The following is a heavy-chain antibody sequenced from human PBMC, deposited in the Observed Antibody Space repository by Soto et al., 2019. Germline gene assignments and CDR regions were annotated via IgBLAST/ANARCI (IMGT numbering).Heavy chain of an antibody. CDR3: VRDMRAVPWYGGISSAFDM. CDR1: GFTFSRDW. V-gene: IGHV3-74*01. J-gene: IGHJ3*02. Sequence: EVQLVESGGGSVQPGGSLRLSCAASGFTFSRDWIHWVRQAPGHGLVWVSRTKTDGTTSFADSVRGRFTISRDNAENTLYLQMNSLRAEDTAVYYCVRDMRAVPWYGGISSAFDMWGQGTMVSVAS. CDR2: TKTDGTT. D-gene: IGHD3-10*01.